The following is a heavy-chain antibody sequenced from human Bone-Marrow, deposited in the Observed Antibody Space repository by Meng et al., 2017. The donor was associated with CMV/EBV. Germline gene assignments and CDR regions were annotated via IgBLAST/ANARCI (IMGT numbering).Heavy chain of an antibody. CDR1: GFIFSSYG. D-gene: IGHD7-27*01. Sequence: GESLKISCAASGFIFSSYGIHWVRQAPGKGLEWVAFIRYDGSNTYYTDSVKGRFTISRDDSKNTLYLQMNSLRDEDTAVYYCARDSWGFDYWGQGTLVTVSS. V-gene: IGHV3-30*02. J-gene: IGHJ4*02. CDR2: IRYDGSNT. CDR3: ARDSWGFDY.